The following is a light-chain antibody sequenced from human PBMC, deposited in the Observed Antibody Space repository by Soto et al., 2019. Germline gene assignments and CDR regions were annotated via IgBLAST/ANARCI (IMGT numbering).Light chain of an antibody. V-gene: IGKV3-11*01. J-gene: IGKJ2*01. Sequence: EIVLTQSPATLSLSPGERATLSCRASQSISSHLAWYQHKAGQAPRLLVYDASNRATGVPSRFTGSGSGTDFSLTISSLEPEDFAVYYCQQCSNWPPEYTFGQGTKLEI. CDR2: DAS. CDR1: QSISSH. CDR3: QQCSNWPPEYT.